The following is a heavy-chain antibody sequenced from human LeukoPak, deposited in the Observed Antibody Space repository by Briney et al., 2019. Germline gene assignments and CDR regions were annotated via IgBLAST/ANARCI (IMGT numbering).Heavy chain of an antibody. CDR3: ARLLYCSGGSCYGGSWFDP. D-gene: IGHD2-15*01. J-gene: IGHJ5*02. CDR2: IYTSGST. V-gene: IGHV4-4*07. CDR1: GVSISSYY. Sequence: SETLSLTCTVSGVSISSYYWSWIRQPAGKGLEWIGRIYTSGSTNYNPSLKSRVTLSVDTSKNQFSLKLSSVTAADTAVYYCARLLYCSGGSCYGGSWFDPWGQGTLVTVSS.